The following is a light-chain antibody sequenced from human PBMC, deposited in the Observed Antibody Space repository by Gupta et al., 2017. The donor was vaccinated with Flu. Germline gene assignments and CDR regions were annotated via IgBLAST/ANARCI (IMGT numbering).Light chain of an antibody. CDR2: WAS. Sequence: DQWATINCKSSQRVLYSTNNKNYLAWYQQKPGQPPKLLMYWASTRESGVPDRFSGSGSGTDFTLTISSLQAEDLAVYYCQQDYSTPLTFGGGTKVEIK. J-gene: IGKJ4*01. V-gene: IGKV4-1*01. CDR1: QRVLYSTNNKNY. CDR3: QQDYSTPLT.